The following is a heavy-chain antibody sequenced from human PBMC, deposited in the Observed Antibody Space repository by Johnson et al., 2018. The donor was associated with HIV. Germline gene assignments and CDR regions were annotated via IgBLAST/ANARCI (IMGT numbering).Heavy chain of an antibody. CDR1: GFSLDDYA. Sequence: VQLVESGGRVVRPGGSLRISCVVSGFSLDDYAMNWVRQAPGKGLEWVSSINWNVGSTDFADSVKGRFTISRDIANNSLYLQMNNLRAEDTALYYCARRWELHSNAFDIWGQGTMVTVSS. CDR2: INWNVGST. D-gene: IGHD1-26*01. J-gene: IGHJ3*02. CDR3: ARRWELHSNAFDI. V-gene: IGHV3-20*04.